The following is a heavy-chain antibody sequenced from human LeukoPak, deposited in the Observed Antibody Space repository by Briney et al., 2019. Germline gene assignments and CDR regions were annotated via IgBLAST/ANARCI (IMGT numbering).Heavy chain of an antibody. Sequence: SQTLSLTCTVSGGSISGGGYYWSWIRQHPGKGLEWIGYIYYSGSTYYNPSLKSRVTISVDTSKNQFSLKLSSVTAADTAVYYCARAATEYQLLPYFDYWGQGTLVTVSS. CDR3: ARAATEYQLLPYFDY. D-gene: IGHD2-2*01. J-gene: IGHJ4*02. V-gene: IGHV4-31*03. CDR1: GGSISGGGYY. CDR2: IYYSGST.